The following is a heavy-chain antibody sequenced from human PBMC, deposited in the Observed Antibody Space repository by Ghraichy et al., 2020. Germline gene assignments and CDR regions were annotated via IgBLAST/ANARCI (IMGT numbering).Heavy chain of an antibody. D-gene: IGHD6-13*01. V-gene: IGHV3-30*18. J-gene: IGHJ6*02. CDR3: AKAGFSSSWPTDYYYAMDV. CDR1: GFTFRNFA. Sequence: GGSLRLSCAASGFTFRNFAMHWVRQAPSKGLEWVAVTSYDGSNKDYADSVKGRFTISRDNSKKTLYLQMNSLRAEDTAVYYCAKAGFSSSWPTDYYYAMDVWGQGTTVTVSS. CDR2: TSYDGSNK.